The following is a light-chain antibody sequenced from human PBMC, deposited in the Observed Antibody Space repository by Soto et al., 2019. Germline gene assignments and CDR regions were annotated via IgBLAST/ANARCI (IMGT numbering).Light chain of an antibody. CDR2: EVS. J-gene: IGLJ2*01. V-gene: IGLV2-14*01. Sequence: QSVLTQPASVSGSPGQSITISCTGTSSDVGGYNYVSWYQHHPGKAPKLMIYEVSNRPSGVSNRFSNSKSGNTASLTISGLQAEDEADYYCSSFTTSSTVVFGGGTKLTVL. CDR3: SSFTTSSTVV. CDR1: SSDVGGYNY.